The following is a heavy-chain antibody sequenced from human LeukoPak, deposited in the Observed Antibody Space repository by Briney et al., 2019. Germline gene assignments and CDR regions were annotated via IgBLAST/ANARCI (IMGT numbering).Heavy chain of an antibody. CDR1: GYTFTSYA. J-gene: IGHJ3*02. V-gene: IGHV7-4-1*02. Sequence: ASVKVSCKASGYTFTSYAMNWVRQAPGQGLEWMGWINTNTGNPTYAQGFTGRFVFSLDTSVSTAYLQISSLKAEDTAVYYCARDSEEQQLVVEDLAAFDIWGQGTMATVPS. D-gene: IGHD6-13*01. CDR2: INTNTGNP. CDR3: ARDSEEQQLVVEDLAAFDI.